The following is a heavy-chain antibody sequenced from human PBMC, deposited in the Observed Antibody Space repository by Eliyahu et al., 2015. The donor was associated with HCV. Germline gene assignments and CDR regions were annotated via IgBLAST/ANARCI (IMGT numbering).Heavy chain of an antibody. J-gene: IGHJ4*02. CDR2: IIPILGIA. CDR1: GGTFSSYT. CDR3: ARGQIGYYDSSGALDY. Sequence: QVQLVQSGAEVKKPGSSVKVSCKASGGTFSSYTISWVRQAPGQGLEWMGRIIPILGIANYAQKFQGRVTITADKSTSTAYMELSSLRSEDTAVYYCARGQIGYYDSSGALDYWGQGTLVTVSS. D-gene: IGHD3-22*01. V-gene: IGHV1-69*02.